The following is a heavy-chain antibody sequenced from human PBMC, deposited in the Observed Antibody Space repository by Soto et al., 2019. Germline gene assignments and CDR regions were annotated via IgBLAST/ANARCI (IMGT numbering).Heavy chain of an antibody. CDR1: GFTFSSYA. Sequence: QVQLVESGGGVVQPGRSLRLSCAASGFTFSSYAMHWVRQAPGKGLEWVAVISYDGSNKYYADSVKGRFTISRDNSKNTLHLQMNSLRAEDTAVYYCARGDDLGYCSGGSCYSDGWDYWGQGTLVTVSS. CDR3: ARGDDLGYCSGGSCYSDGWDY. D-gene: IGHD2-15*01. CDR2: ISYDGSNK. J-gene: IGHJ4*02. V-gene: IGHV3-30-3*01.